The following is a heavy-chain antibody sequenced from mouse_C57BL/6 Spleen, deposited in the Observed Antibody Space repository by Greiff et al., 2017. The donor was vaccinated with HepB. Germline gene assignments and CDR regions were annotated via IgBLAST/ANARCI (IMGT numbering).Heavy chain of an antibody. J-gene: IGHJ2*01. CDR3: ANYYGSSYFYFDY. CDR2: IYPGDGDT. CDR1: GYAFSSSW. D-gene: IGHD1-1*01. V-gene: IGHV1-82*01. Sequence: QVQLKQSGPELVKPGASVKISCKASGYAFSSSWMNWVKQRPGKGLEWIGRIYPGDGDTNYNGKFKGKATLTADKSSSTAYMQLSSLTSEDSAVYFCANYYGSSYFYFDYWGQGTTLTVSS.